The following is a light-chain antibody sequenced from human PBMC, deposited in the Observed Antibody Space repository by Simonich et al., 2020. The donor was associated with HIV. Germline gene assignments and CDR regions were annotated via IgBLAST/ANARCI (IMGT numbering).Light chain of an antibody. CDR1: SSDGGGYNF. V-gene: IGLV2-14*03. CDR2: DVS. CDR3: SSYTSSSTLV. Sequence: QSALTQPASVSGSPGQSITISCTGTSSDGGGYNFVSWYQQHPGKAPKLMIYDVSNRPSGVSNRFSGSKSGNTASLTISGLLAEDEADYYCSSYTSSSTLVFGGGTKLTVL. J-gene: IGLJ3*02.